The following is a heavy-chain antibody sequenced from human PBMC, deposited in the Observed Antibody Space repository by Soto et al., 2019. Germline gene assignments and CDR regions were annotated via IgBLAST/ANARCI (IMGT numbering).Heavy chain of an antibody. CDR2: INAGNGNT. J-gene: IGHJ3*02. D-gene: IGHD3-16*02. Sequence: VSLKLSCKASGYGYTSDVMHCGRKDPGQRLEWMGWINAGNGNTKYSQKFQGRVTITRDTSASTAYMELSSLRSEDTSVYYCARDRRYDYVWGSYRYAPDGFDIWGQRTMGTV. V-gene: IGHV1-3*01. CDR1: GYGYTSDV. CDR3: ARDRRYDYVWGSYRYAPDGFDI.